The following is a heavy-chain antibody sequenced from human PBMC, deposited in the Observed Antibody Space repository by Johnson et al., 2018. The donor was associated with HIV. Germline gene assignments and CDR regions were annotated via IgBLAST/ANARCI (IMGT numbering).Heavy chain of an antibody. CDR2: ISYDGSNK. V-gene: IGHV3-30*04. D-gene: IGHD2-15*01. J-gene: IGHJ3*02. CDR3: ARESGGSHYVYAFDI. Sequence: VQLVESGGGLVQPGGSLRLSCAASGFTFSSYAMHWVRQAPGKGLEWVAVISYDGSNKYYADSVKGRFTISRDNSKNTLYLQMNSLRAEDTAVYYCARESGGSHYVYAFDIWGQGTMVTVSS. CDR1: GFTFSSYA.